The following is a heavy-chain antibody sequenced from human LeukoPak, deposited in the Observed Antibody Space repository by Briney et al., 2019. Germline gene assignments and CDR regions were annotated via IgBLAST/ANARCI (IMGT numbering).Heavy chain of an antibody. D-gene: IGHD5-12*01. CDR3: ARDGGGYDSGGYYYYGMDV. V-gene: IGHV4-59*01. CDR1: GGSISSYY. J-gene: IGHJ6*02. CDR2: IYYSGST. Sequence: SETLSLTCTVSGGSISSYYWSWIRQPPGKGLEWIGYIYYSGSTNYNPSLKSRVTTSVDTSKNQFSLKLSSVTAADTAVYYCARDGGGYDSGGYYYYGMDVWGQGTTVTVSS.